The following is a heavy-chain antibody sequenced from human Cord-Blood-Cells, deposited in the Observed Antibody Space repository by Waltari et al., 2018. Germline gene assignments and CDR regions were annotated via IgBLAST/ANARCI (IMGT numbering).Heavy chain of an antibody. CDR3: ARDDYGGNYYFDY. CDR2: SIPIFGTA. V-gene: IGHV1-69*01. CDR1: GGTFSSYA. J-gene: IGHJ4*02. D-gene: IGHD4-17*01. Sequence: QVQLVQSGAEVKKPGSSVKVSCKASGGTFSSYAISWVRQAPGQGLEWMGGSIPIFGTANYAQKFQGRGTITADESTSTAYMELSSLRSEDTAVYYCARDDYGGNYYFDYWGQGTLVTVSS.